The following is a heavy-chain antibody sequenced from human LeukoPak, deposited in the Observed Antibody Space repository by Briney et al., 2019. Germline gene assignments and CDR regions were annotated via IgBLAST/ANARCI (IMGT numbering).Heavy chain of an antibody. D-gene: IGHD4-17*01. CDR1: GGSFSYYY. Sequence: SETLSLTCAVYGGSFSYYYWSWIRQPPGKGLEWIGEINHSGITNYNPTLKSRVTISADTSKNQFSLKLTSVTAADTAVYYCANPARDFADSGAITWWGQGTLVSVSS. J-gene: IGHJ4*02. CDR3: ANPARDFADSGAITW. V-gene: IGHV4-34*01. CDR2: INHSGIT.